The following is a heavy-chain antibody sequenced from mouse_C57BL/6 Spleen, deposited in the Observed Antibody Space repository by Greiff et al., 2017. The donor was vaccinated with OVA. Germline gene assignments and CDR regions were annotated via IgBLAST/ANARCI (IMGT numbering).Heavy chain of an antibody. CDR1: GYTFTSYW. CDR2: IYPGSGST. CDR3: ARGDYSNYLAWFAY. J-gene: IGHJ3*01. D-gene: IGHD2-5*01. Sequence: VQLQQPGAELVKPGASVKMSCTASGYTFTSYWITWVKQRPGQGLEWIGDIYPGSGSTNYNEKFKSKATLTVDTSSSTAYMQLSSLTSGDSAVNYCARGDYSNYLAWFAYWGQGTLVTVSA. V-gene: IGHV1-55*01.